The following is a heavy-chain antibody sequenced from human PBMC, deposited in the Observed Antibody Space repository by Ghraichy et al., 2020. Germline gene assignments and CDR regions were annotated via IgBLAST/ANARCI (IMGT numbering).Heavy chain of an antibody. Sequence: SQTLSRTCTVSGGSISSSSYYWGWIRQPPGKGLEWIGSIYYSGSTYYNPSLKSRVTISVDTSKNQFSLKLSSVTAADTAVYYCARHMGSYSGLGAFDIWGQGTMVTVSS. V-gene: IGHV4-39*01. CDR1: GGSISSSSYY. J-gene: IGHJ3*02. D-gene: IGHD1-26*01. CDR2: IYYSGST. CDR3: ARHMGSYSGLGAFDI.